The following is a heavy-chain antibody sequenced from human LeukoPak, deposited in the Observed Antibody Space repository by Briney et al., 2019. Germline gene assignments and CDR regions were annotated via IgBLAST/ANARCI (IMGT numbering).Heavy chain of an antibody. CDR2: ISYDGSNK. CDR3: ARVGSWYYYYYGMDV. V-gene: IGHV3-30-3*01. CDR1: GLTFSSYA. J-gene: IGHJ6*02. D-gene: IGHD2-15*01. Sequence: GRSLRLSCAASGLTFSSYAMHWVRQAPGKGLEWVAVISYDGSNKYYADSVKGRFTISRDNSKNTLYLQMNSLRAEDTAVYYCARVGSWYYYYYGMDVWGQGTTVTVSS.